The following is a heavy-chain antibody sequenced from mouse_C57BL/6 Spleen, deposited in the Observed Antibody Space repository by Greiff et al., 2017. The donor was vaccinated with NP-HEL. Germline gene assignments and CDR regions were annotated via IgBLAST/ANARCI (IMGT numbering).Heavy chain of an antibody. CDR1: GYTFTDYW. CDR2: IYPGTGGT. Sequence: VQLQQSGAELVRPGASVTMSCKASGYTFTDYWMNCVKQTPVHGLEWIGDIYPGTGGTDYNQKFKGKATLTADKSSSTAYMQLSSLTSEDSAVYVCARRTWDVGFAYWGQGTLVTVSA. D-gene: IGHD4-1*01. J-gene: IGHJ3*01. V-gene: IGHV1-15*01. CDR3: ARRTWDVGFAY.